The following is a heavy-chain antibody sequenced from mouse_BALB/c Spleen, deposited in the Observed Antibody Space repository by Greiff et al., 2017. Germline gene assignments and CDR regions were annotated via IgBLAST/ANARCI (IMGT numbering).Heavy chain of an antibody. J-gene: IGHJ3*01. CDR1: GFTFSNYW. CDR3: SRGAYEYTWFAY. D-gene: IGHD2-4*01. CDR2: IRLESNNYAT. Sequence: DVQLVESGGGLVQPGGSMKLSCVASGFTFSNYWMNWVRQSPEKGLEWVAEIRLESNNYATHDAESVKGKFTISREYSKISVYLQMNNLRAEDTGIYYVSRGAYEYTWFAYWGQGTLVTVSA. V-gene: IGHV6-6*02.